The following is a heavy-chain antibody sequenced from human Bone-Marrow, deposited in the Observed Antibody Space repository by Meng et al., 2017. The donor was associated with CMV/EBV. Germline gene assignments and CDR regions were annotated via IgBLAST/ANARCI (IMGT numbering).Heavy chain of an antibody. J-gene: IGHJ4*02. D-gene: IGHD6-13*01. CDR3: ARELWGSSFAYFDY. CDR2: IRYDGSNK. Sequence: GGSLRLSCAASGFTFSSYGMHWVRQAPGKGLEWVAFIRYDGSNKYYADSVKGRFTISRDKSKNTLYLQMNSLRAEDTAVYYCARELWGSSFAYFDYWGQGTLVTVSS. CDR1: GFTFSSYG. V-gene: IGHV3-30*02.